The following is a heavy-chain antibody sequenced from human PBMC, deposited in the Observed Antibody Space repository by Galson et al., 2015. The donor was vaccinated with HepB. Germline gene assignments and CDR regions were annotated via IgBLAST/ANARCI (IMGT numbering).Heavy chain of an antibody. J-gene: IGHJ6*02. Sequence: CAISGDSVPSNSAAWNWIRQSPSRGLEWLGRTYYRSKWYNDYAVSVKSRITINPDTSKNQFSLQLNSVTPEDTAVYYCARDQGTAAAGRGIYYYYYGMDVWGQGTTVTVSS. CDR1: GDSVPSNSAA. V-gene: IGHV6-1*01. D-gene: IGHD6-13*01. CDR2: TYYRSKWYN. CDR3: ARDQGTAAAGRGIYYYYYGMDV.